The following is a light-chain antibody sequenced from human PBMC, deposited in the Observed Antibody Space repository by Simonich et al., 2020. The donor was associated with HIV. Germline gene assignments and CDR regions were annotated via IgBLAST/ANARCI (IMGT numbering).Light chain of an antibody. CDR2: DAS. CDR3: QQYGSSPYT. Sequence: EIVLTQSPGTLSLSPGERITLSCRASQSVSSSYLALYQQKPGLAPRLLLYDASSRATGIPDRFSGSGSGTDFTLTISRLEPEDFAVYYCQQYGSSPYTFGQGTKLEIK. V-gene: IGKV3D-20*01. CDR1: QSVSSSY. J-gene: IGKJ2*01.